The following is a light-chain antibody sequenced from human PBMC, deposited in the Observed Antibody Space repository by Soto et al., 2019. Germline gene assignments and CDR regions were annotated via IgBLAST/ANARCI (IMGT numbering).Light chain of an antibody. CDR1: SSDVGGYNY. V-gene: IGLV2-14*01. CDR3: SSYTSSSTLYV. Sequence: QSALAQPASASWSPGQSITISCTGTSSDVGGYNYVSWYQQHPGKAPKLMIYEVSNRPSGVSNRFSGSKSGNTASLTISGLQAEDEADYYCSSYTSSSTLYVFGTGTKVTVL. J-gene: IGLJ1*01. CDR2: EVS.